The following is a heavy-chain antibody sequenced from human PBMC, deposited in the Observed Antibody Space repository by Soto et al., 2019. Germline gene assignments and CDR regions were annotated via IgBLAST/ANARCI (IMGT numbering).Heavy chain of an antibody. J-gene: IGHJ1*01. Sequence: SETLSLTCAVYGGSFSGYYWSWIRQPPGKGLEWIGEINHSGSTNYNPSLKSRVTISVDTSKNQFSLKLSSVTAADTAVYYGGRVSSGETKFFQHWGQGTLVTVSS. CDR2: INHSGST. V-gene: IGHV4-34*01. CDR3: GRVSSGETKFFQH. CDR1: GGSFSGYY. D-gene: IGHD3-22*01.